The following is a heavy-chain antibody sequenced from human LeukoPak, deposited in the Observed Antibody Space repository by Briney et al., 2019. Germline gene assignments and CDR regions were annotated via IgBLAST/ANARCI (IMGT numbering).Heavy chain of an antibody. D-gene: IGHD2-8*01. CDR3: ARVRGYCTNGVCYTGGYYYMDV. Sequence: GASVKVSCKAFGGTFSSYAISWMRQAPGQGLEWMGRIIPIFGTANYAQKFQGRVTITTDESTSTAYMELSSLRSEDTAVYYCARVRGYCTNGVCYTGGYYYMDVWGKGTTVTVSS. V-gene: IGHV1-69*05. CDR2: IIPIFGTA. CDR1: GGTFSSYA. J-gene: IGHJ6*03.